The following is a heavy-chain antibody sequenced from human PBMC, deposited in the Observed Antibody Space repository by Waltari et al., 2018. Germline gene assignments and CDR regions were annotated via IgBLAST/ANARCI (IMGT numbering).Heavy chain of an antibody. CDR1: GFNIATYD. V-gene: IGHV3-13*01. CDR3: VRGGSDAFDI. J-gene: IGHJ3*02. Sequence: CAASGFNIATYDMHWVRQVTGKGLEWVSAVGTVGDTLYSGSVKGRFTISRENVKNSLYLQMNSLRAGDTAVYYCVRGGSDAFDIWGQGTMVTVSS. D-gene: IGHD3-16*01. CDR2: VGTVGDT.